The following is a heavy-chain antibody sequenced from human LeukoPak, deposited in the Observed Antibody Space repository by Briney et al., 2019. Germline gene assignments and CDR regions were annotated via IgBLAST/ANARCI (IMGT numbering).Heavy chain of an antibody. Sequence: SETLSLTCTVSGGSIKSYYWSWIRQPPGNGLECIGHIYYTVSTYYKPSLESRVTISVDMAKNQISLKLSSVTAADTAVYYCARYEEFSTGYSASSPRHYFDHWGQGTLVTVSS. D-gene: IGHD3/OR15-3a*01. CDR2: IYYTVST. V-gene: IGHV4-59*01. CDR1: GGSIKSYY. J-gene: IGHJ4*02. CDR3: ARYEEFSTGYSASSPRHYFDH.